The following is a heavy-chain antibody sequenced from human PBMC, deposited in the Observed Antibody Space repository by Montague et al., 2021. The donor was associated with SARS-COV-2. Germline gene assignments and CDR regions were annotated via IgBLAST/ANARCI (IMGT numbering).Heavy chain of an antibody. CDR1: GGSISSSSYY. Sequence: SETLSLTCTVSGGSISSSSYYWGWIRQPPGKGLEWIGSIYYSGSTHYXPSLKSRVTTSVDPSKNQFSLKLSSVTAADTAVYYCARHGVFWAAAAGTADPWGQGTLVTVSS. J-gene: IGHJ5*02. CDR3: ARHGVFWAAAAGTADP. V-gene: IGHV4-39*01. CDR2: IYYSGST. D-gene: IGHD6-13*01.